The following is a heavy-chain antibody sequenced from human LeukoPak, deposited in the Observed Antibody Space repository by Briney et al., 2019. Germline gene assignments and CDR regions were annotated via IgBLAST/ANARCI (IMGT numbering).Heavy chain of an antibody. J-gene: IGHJ4*02. CDR1: GFTFSNAW. V-gene: IGHV3-15*01. CDR3: TTLRDGYSSSWLSY. CDR2: IKSKTDGGTT. D-gene: IGHD6-13*01. Sequence: GGPLRLSCAASGFTFSNAWMSWVRQAPGKGLEWVGRIKSKTDGGTTDYAAPVKGRFTISRDDSKNTLYLQMNSLKTEDTAVYYCTTLRDGYSSSWLSYWGQGTLVTVSS.